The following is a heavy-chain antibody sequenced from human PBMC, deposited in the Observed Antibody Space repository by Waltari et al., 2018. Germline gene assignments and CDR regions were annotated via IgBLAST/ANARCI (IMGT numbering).Heavy chain of an antibody. CDR3: ARGGGSLDY. V-gene: IGHV3-74*01. J-gene: IGHJ4*02. Sequence: EVQLVESGGGVVRPGGSLRLSCAASGIPFNPYWMHWVRQAPGKGRVWVARINSEGSLISYAASVKGRFTISRDNAKNTLYLQMNSLRAEDTAVYYCARGGGSLDYWGQGTQVTVSS. CDR2: INSEGSLI. CDR1: GIPFNPYW. D-gene: IGHD3-10*01.